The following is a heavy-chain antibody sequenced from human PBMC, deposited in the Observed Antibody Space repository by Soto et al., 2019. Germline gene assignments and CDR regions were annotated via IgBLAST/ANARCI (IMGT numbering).Heavy chain of an antibody. CDR2: IYYSGST. D-gene: IGHD3-16*01. V-gene: IGHV4-59*01. CDR1: GGSISSYY. Sequence: QVQLQESGPGLVKPSETLSLTCTVSGGSISSYYWSWIRQPPGKGLEWIGYIYYSGSTNYNPSLKGRVTISGDTSKDPFSLKVSFGTAADTGGYYCARRWGGPFGHWGQGTLVTVSS. CDR3: ARRWGGPFGH. J-gene: IGHJ4*02.